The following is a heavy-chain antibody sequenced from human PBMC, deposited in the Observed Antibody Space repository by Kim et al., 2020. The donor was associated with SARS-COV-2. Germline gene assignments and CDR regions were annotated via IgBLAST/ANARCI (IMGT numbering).Heavy chain of an antibody. J-gene: IGHJ2*01. V-gene: IGHV4-59*08. CDR3: ARRTVTYPFDL. CDR2: T. Sequence: TNYNPSLKSRVTISVDTSKNQFSLKLSSVTAADTAVYYCARRTVTYPFDLWGRGTLVTVSS. D-gene: IGHD4-17*01.